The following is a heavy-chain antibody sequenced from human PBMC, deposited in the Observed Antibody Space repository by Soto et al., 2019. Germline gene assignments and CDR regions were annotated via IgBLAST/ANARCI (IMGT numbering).Heavy chain of an antibody. Sequence: ASVKVSCKASGYTFTSYGISWVRQAPGQGLEWMGWISAYNGNTNYAQKLQGRVTMTTDTSTSTAYMELRSLRSDDTAVYYCARGIAARPLSGKQPPLDYCGQGTLVTRSS. V-gene: IGHV1-18*01. D-gene: IGHD6-6*01. CDR1: GYTFTSYG. CDR2: ISAYNGNT. CDR3: ARGIAARPLSGKQPPLDY. J-gene: IGHJ4*02.